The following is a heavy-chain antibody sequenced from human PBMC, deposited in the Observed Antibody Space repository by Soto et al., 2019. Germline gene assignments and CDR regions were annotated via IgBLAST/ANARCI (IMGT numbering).Heavy chain of an antibody. CDR2: TYYRSKWYN. D-gene: IGHD2-2*01. CDR1: GDSVSSNSAA. J-gene: IGHJ4*02. CDR3: ARALVPAAMDLGYFGY. V-gene: IGHV6-1*01. Sequence: LSLTCAISGDSVSSNSAAWNWIRRSPSRGLEWLGRTYYRSKWYNDYAVSVKSRITINPDTSKNQFSLQLNSVTPEDTAVYYCARALVPAAMDLGYFGYWGQGTLVTVSS.